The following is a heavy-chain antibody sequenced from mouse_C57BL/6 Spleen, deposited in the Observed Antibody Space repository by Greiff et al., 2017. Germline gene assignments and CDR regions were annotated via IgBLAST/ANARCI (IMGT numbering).Heavy chain of an antibody. Sequence: VHLVESGAELIKPGASVKLSCKATGYTFPGYWIEWVKQRPGHGLDWIGEILPGSGSTNYNEKFKGKATFTADTSSNTAYMQLSSLTTEDSAIYYCARKDYYGSTYWYFDVWGTGTTVTGSS. CDR1: GYTFPGYW. CDR3: ARKDYYGSTYWYFDV. D-gene: IGHD1-1*01. J-gene: IGHJ1*03. V-gene: IGHV1-9*01. CDR2: ILPGSGST.